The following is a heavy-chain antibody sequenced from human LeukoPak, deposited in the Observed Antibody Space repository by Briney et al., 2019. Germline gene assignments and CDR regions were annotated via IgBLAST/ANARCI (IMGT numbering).Heavy chain of an antibody. CDR3: ARVVVVVPAAKVWFDP. CDR1: GYTFTSYD. Sequence: ASVKVSCKASGYTFTSYDINWVRQATGQGLEWMGWMNPNSGNTGYAQKFQGRVTITRNTSISTAYMELSSLRSEDTAVYYCARVVVVVPAAKVWFDPWGQGTLVTVSS. D-gene: IGHD2-2*01. V-gene: IGHV1-8*01. J-gene: IGHJ5*02. CDR2: MNPNSGNT.